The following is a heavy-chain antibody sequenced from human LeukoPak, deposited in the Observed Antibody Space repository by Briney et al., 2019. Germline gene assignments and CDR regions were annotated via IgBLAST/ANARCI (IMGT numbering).Heavy chain of an antibody. CDR3: ARSNGWYSFDY. J-gene: IGHJ4*02. V-gene: IGHV4-59*01. CDR2: IYDSGTS. Sequence: SETLSLTCTVSGGSFSNYFWSWIRQPPGKGLEWVAYIYDSGTSNYNPSLKSRVTISVDASKNQFSLSLSSVTAADTAVYYCARSNGWYSFDYWGQGTLVTVSS. CDR1: GGSFSNYF. D-gene: IGHD6-19*01.